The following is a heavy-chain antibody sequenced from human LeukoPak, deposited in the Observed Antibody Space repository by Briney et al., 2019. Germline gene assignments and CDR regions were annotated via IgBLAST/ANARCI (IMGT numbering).Heavy chain of an antibody. J-gene: IGHJ6*02. CDR2: SRNKAHSYST. V-gene: IGHV3-72*01. CDR3: GRGYHGLDV. D-gene: IGHD2-15*01. CDR1: GFTLSDHY. Sequence: HPGGSLRLSCVASGFTLSDHYMDWVRQAPGKGLEWVGRSRNKAHSYSTEYAASVKGRFTISRDESQKSLHLQMNSLKSEDTAVYYCGRGYHGLDVWGQGATVTVSS.